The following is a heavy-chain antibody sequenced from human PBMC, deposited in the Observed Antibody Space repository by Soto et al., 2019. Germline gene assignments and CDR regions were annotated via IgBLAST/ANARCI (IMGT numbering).Heavy chain of an antibody. D-gene: IGHD6-13*01. CDR1: GYTFTSHG. CDR3: AREGRPLAARPHFDY. Sequence: ASVKVSCKASGYTFTSHGISWVRQSPGQGLEWMGWISAYNGNTNYAQKLQGRVTMTTDTSTSTAYRERRSLRSDDTAVYYCAREGRPLAARPHFDYWGQGTLVTVFS. CDR2: ISAYNGNT. V-gene: IGHV1-18*01. J-gene: IGHJ4*02.